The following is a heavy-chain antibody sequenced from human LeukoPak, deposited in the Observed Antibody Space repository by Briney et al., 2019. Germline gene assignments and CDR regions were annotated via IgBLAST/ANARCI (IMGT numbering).Heavy chain of an antibody. V-gene: IGHV3-7*01. CDR2: ILPDGSQK. CDR1: DFTFSFYW. D-gene: IGHD6-13*01. Sequence: GGSLRLSCVASDFTFSFYWMTWVHQAPGKGLEWVANILPDGSQKYYVDSVKGRFTISRDNPKNSLYLQINSLRVDDTAVYYCGRLAHNAWYAIDHWGQGTLVTVSS. CDR3: GRLAHNAWYAIDH. J-gene: IGHJ4*02.